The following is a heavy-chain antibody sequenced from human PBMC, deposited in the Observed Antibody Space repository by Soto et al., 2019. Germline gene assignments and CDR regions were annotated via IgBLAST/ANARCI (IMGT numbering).Heavy chain of an antibody. V-gene: IGHV3-15*01. D-gene: IGHD3-22*01. CDR2: IKTKTEGATT. J-gene: IGHJ4*01. CDR1: GFTFSDAW. Sequence: GGSLRLSCAASGFTFSDAWMNWVRQTPGKGLEWVGRIKTKTEGATTDYAAPVKPRFTVSRDASRNTLFLQMSSLETADTAVYYCTADRRGGSGGHYHQFDFCGHGPLVTVYS. CDR3: TADRRGGSGGHYHQFDF.